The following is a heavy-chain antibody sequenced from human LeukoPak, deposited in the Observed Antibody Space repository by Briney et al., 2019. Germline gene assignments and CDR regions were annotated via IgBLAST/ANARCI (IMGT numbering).Heavy chain of an antibody. CDR1: GGPISSSSYY. Sequence: PSETLSLTCTVSGGPISSSSYYWGWIRQPPGKGLEWIGSIYYSGSTYYNPSLKSRVTISVDTSKNQFSLKLSSVTAADTAVYYCARGGTTTYFDYWGQGTLVIVSS. CDR2: IYYSGST. CDR3: ARGGTTTYFDY. D-gene: IGHD1-1*01. J-gene: IGHJ4*02. V-gene: IGHV4-39*07.